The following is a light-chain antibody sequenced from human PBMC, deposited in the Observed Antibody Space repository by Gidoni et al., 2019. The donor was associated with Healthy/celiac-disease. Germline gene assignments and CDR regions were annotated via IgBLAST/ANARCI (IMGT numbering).Light chain of an antibody. J-gene: IGKJ4*01. CDR1: QDISNY. CDR3: QRYDNLLSLT. CDR2: DAS. V-gene: IGKV1-33*01. Sequence: DIQMTQSSSSLSASVGDRVTITCQASQDISNYLNWYQQKPGKAPKLLIYDASNLETGVPSRFSGSGSGTDFTFTISSLQPEDIATYYCQRYDNLLSLTFGGGTKVEIK.